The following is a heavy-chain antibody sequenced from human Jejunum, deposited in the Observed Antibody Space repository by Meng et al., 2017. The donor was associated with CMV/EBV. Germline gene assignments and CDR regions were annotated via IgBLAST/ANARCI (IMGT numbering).Heavy chain of an antibody. J-gene: IGHJ6*02. V-gene: IGHV4-59*13. CDR1: GGAIGNYY. D-gene: IGHD3-3*01. CDR2: IYYSGST. Sequence: GGAIGNYYWSWIRKPQGKGMEWIGYIYYSGSTNYNPSLKSRVTRSVDTSKNQFSLKLSSVTAADTAVYYCARDGRFGVKRYGVDVWGQGTMVTVSS. CDR3: ARDGRFGVKRYGVDV.